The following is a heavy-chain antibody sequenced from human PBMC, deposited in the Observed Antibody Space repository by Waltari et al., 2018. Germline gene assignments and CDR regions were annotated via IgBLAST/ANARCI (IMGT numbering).Heavy chain of an antibody. CDR1: GVSFTGYY. J-gene: IGHJ5*02. CDR3: ARVISARWFDP. V-gene: IGHV4-34*01. D-gene: IGHD6-19*01. Sequence: QVQLQQWGAGLLKPSETLSLTCGVSGVSFTGYYWGWIRQSPGKGLEWIGEISHNGGPNYNPSLQGRVTISKDMSKNQVSLNLSSVTVADTAVYYCARVISARWFDPWGQGTLVTVSS. CDR2: ISHNGGP.